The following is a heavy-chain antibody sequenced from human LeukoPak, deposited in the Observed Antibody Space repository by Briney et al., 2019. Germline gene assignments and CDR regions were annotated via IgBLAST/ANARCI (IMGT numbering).Heavy chain of an antibody. V-gene: IGHV1-46*01. CDR3: ARDHRYFDL. CDR1: GYSFTIFH. J-gene: IGHJ2*01. CDR2: INPSDGGT. Sequence: ASVKVSCKASGYSFTIFHIHWVRQAPGQGLEWMGMINPSDGGTSYAQKFQGRVTMTSDTSTTTVAMDLSSLRSDDTAVYYCARDHRYFDLWGRGTLVTVSS.